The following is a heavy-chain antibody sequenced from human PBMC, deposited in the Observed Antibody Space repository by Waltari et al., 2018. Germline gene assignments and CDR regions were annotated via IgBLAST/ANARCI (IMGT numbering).Heavy chain of an antibody. CDR3: ARDLRVRFLEPGGMDV. V-gene: IGHV3-53*01. J-gene: IGHJ6*02. D-gene: IGHD3-3*01. CDR1: GFTVSSNY. CDR2: IYSGGST. Sequence: EVQLVESGGGLIQPGGSLRLSCAASGFTVSSNYMSWVRQAPGKGLEWFSVIYSGGSTYYADSVKGRFTISRDNSKNTLYLQMNSLRAEDTAVYYCARDLRVRFLEPGGMDVWGQGTTVTVSS.